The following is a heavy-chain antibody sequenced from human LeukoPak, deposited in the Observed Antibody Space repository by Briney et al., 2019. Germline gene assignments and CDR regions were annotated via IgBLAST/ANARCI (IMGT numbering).Heavy chain of an antibody. CDR3: ASGRDIEVAGPGGYFDH. Sequence: KPGGSLRLSCAASGFTFNDYHMNWIRQAPGKGLEWISYISPGGGDIYFADSVKGRFTLSRDNAQNSLYLQVSSLTADDTAVYYCASGRDIEVAGPGGYFDHWGQGTLVTVSS. V-gene: IGHV3-11*01. J-gene: IGHJ4*02. CDR2: ISPGGGDI. CDR1: GFTFNDYH. D-gene: IGHD6-19*01.